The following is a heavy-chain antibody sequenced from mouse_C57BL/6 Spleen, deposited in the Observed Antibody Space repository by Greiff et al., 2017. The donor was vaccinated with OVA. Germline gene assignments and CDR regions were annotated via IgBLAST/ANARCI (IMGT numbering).Heavy chain of an antibody. J-gene: IGHJ3*01. CDR2: IDPSYSYT. CDR1: GYTFTSYW. D-gene: IGHD2-4*01. CDR3: ARAGYYDERAWFAY. Sequence: QVQLQQPGAELVMPGASVKLSCKASGYTFTSYWMHWVKQRPGQGLEWIGEIDPSYSYTNYNQKFKGKSTLTVDKSSSTAYMQLSSLTSEDSAVYYCARAGYYDERAWFAYWGQGTLVTVSA. V-gene: IGHV1-69*01.